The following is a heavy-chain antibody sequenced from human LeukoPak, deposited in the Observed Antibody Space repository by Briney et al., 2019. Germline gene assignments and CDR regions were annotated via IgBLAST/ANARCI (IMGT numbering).Heavy chain of an antibody. V-gene: IGHV3-30*02. J-gene: IGHJ4*02. Sequence: GGSLRLSCAASGFTFRNFDMHWVRQAPGKGPEWLTFIAYDGDKQYYADSVKGRFTISRDNSKNTLYLQMNSLRAEDTDVYYCANQDIPGTPLFNYWGQGTLVTVSS. D-gene: IGHD2-2*02. CDR2: IAYDGDKQ. CDR3: ANQDIPGTPLFNY. CDR1: GFTFRNFD.